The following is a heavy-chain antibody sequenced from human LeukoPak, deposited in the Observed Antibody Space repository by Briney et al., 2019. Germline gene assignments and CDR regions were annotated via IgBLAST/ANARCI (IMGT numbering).Heavy chain of an antibody. CDR2: IDPNTDGS. J-gene: IGHJ3*02. CDR1: GYTFTDYF. CDR3: ARGPATSAFDI. V-gene: IGHV1-2*02. Sequence: ASVKVSCKASGYTFTDYFLHWMRQAPGQGLEWMADIDPNTDGSHYAQRFQGRVTMTRDTSISTAYMELSRLRSDDTAVYYCARGPATSAFDIWGQGTMVTVSS.